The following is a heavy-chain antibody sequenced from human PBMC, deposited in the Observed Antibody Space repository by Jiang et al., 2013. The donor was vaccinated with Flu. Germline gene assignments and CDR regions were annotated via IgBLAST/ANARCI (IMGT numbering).Heavy chain of an antibody. V-gene: IGHV4-38-2*02. J-gene: IGHJ4*02. D-gene: IGHD2-8*01. Sequence: QLVESGAGVVKSSDILALTCTVSDYSLTRNNYWGWIRQSPGMGLEWIGSIFHNGITYKNPTLESRVGLLIDTSKNQFSLRLRSVSAADTAVYYCARGQIMARYGFDYWGQGIPVTVSS. CDR1: DYSLTRNNY. CDR2: IFHNGIT. CDR3: ARGQIMARYGFDY.